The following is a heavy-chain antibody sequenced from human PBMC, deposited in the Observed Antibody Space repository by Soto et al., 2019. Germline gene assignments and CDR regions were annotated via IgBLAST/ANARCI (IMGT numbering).Heavy chain of an antibody. D-gene: IGHD3-10*01. V-gene: IGHV1-69*06. J-gene: IGHJ6*02. CDR1: GGTFSSYA. Sequence: QVQLVQSGAEVKKPGSSVKVSCKASGGTFSSYAISWVRQAPGQGLEWMGGIIPIFGTANYAQKFQGRVTITADNTTSTAYMELSSLRAEDTAVYYCASLEYYYGSGIRYGMDVWGQGTTVTVSS. CDR2: IIPIFGTA. CDR3: ASLEYYYGSGIRYGMDV.